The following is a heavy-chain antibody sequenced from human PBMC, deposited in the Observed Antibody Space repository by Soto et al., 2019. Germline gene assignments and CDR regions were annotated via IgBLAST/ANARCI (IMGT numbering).Heavy chain of an antibody. J-gene: IGHJ4*02. CDR2: TYYSGTT. Sequence: SETLSLTCTVSGGSISSGGYYWYWIRQHSGKGLEWIGFTYYSGTTYYNPSLKSRVTISVDTSKNQFSLKLRSVTAADTAVYYCASRDVDTTMVGRDYWGQGTLVT. CDR1: GGSISSGGYY. D-gene: IGHD5-18*01. V-gene: IGHV4-31*03. CDR3: ASRDVDTTMVGRDY.